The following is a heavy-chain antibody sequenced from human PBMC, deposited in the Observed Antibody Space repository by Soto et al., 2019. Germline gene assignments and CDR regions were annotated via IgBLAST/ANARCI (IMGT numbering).Heavy chain of an antibody. D-gene: IGHD6-13*01. CDR3: ARGYRQSGYSSSWVFDY. V-gene: IGHV4-31*03. J-gene: IGHJ4*02. CDR2: MYYSGST. Sequence: QVQLREAGPGLVKPSQTLSPTCPVPGGSINRGGYYWNWIRQHPGKGLEWIGYMYYSGSTYYNPFLRSRVIISADTSENHFSLKLSSVTAADTAVYFCARGYRQSGYSSSWVFDYWGQGTLVNVSS. CDR1: GGSINRGGYY.